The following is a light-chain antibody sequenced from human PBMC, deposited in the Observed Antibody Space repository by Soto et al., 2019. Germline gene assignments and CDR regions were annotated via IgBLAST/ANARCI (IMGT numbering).Light chain of an antibody. Sequence: DIQMTQSPSTLSASVGDRVTITCRASQSISSWLAWYQQKPGKAPKLLIYKASSLESGVPSRFNDSGSGTEFTLTISSLQPDDFATYYCQQYSSYSTFGQGTNVEIK. CDR1: QSISSW. CDR3: QQYSSYST. CDR2: KAS. J-gene: IGKJ1*01. V-gene: IGKV1-5*03.